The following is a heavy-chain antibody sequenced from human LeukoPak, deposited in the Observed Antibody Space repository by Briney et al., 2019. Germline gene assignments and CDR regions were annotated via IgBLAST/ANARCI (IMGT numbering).Heavy chain of an antibody. CDR3: AKIDYYYYYYMDV. D-gene: IGHD2-21*01. CDR1: GGSISSSSYY. Sequence: SETLSLTCTVSGGSISSSSYYWGWIRQPPGKGLEWIGSIYYSGSTYYNPSLKSRVTISVDTSKNQFSLKLSSVTAADTAVYYCAKIDYYYYYYMDVWGKGTTVTVSS. J-gene: IGHJ6*03. CDR2: IYYSGST. V-gene: IGHV4-39*07.